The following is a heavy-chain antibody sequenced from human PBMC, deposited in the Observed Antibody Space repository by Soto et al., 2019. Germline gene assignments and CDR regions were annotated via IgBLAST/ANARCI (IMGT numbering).Heavy chain of an antibody. D-gene: IGHD6-6*01. CDR3: ARSAARPGWFDP. CDR2: INPSGGST. V-gene: IGHV1-46*01. J-gene: IGHJ5*02. CDR1: GYTFTSYY. Sequence: QVQLVQSGAEVKKPGASVKVSCKASGYTFTSYYMHWVRQAPGQGLEWMGIINPSGGSTSYAQKFQGRVTMTRETSTSTVYMELSSLRCEDTAVYYCARSAARPGWFDPWGQGTLVTVSS.